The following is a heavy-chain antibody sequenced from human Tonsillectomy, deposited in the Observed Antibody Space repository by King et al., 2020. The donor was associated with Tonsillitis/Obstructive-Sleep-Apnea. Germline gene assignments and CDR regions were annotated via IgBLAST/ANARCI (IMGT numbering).Heavy chain of an antibody. J-gene: IGHJ4*02. D-gene: IGHD6-13*01. CDR3: AKSSSGQQLVPFDY. Sequence: QLVQSGGGVVQPGRSLRLSCAASGFTFSSYGIHWVRQAPGKGLEWVAVLSYDGSNKYYADSVKGRFTIYRHNSKNTLYLQMNRLRAEDTAVYYCAKSSSGQQLVPFDYWGQGTLVTVSS. CDR2: LSYDGSNK. CDR1: GFTFSSYG. V-gene: IGHV3-30*18.